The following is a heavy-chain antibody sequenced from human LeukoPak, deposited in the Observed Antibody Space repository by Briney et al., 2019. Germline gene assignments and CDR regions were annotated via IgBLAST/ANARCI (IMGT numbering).Heavy chain of an antibody. V-gene: IGHV3-9*01. CDR2: ISWNSDSI. D-gene: IGHD3-22*01. CDR1: GFTFGDYA. Sequence: GGSLRLSCAASGFTFGDYAMHWVRQAPGKGLEWVSGISWNSDSIGYADSVKGRFTISRDNAKNSLYLQMNSLRAEDTAVYYCAKDADSSDFIPSYFDYWGQGTLVTVSS. J-gene: IGHJ4*02. CDR3: AKDADSSDFIPSYFDY.